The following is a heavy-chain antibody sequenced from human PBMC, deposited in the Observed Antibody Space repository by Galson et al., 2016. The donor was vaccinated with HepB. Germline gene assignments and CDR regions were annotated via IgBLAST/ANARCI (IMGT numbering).Heavy chain of an antibody. CDR3: GSFVHDSGTIDV. V-gene: IGHV3-7*03. D-gene: IGHD3-10*01. J-gene: IGHJ6*02. CDR1: GFTFSTYW. CDR2: IKPDGSQI. Sequence: SLRLSCAASGFTFSTYWMTWVRQAPAKGLEWVANIKPDGSQIYYVDSVKGRFTVSRDNAKNSLYLQMNSVRAEDTALYYCGSFVHDSGTIDVWGQGTTVTVSS.